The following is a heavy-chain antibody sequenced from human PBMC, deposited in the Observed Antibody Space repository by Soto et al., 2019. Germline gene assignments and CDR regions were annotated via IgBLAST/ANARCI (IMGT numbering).Heavy chain of an antibody. CDR2: IIGADGTT. D-gene: IGHD3-10*01. V-gene: IGHV3-48*04. CDR1: GFIFQTYT. CDR3: ARAILLSFGGGYMDV. Sequence: GRSLRLSCTASGFIFQTYTMSWVRQAPGRGLEWVSSIIGADGTTHYADSVKGRFTISRDNPKSSLYLQLNSLGVEDTAVYHCARAILLSFGGGYMDVWGKGTTVTVSS. J-gene: IGHJ6*04.